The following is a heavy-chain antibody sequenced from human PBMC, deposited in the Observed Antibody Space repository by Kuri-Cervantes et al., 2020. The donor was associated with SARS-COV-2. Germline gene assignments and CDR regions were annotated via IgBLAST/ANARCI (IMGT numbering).Heavy chain of an antibody. CDR1: GFTFSSYG. D-gene: IGHD6-13*01. J-gene: IGHJ4*02. Sequence: GGSLRLSCAASGFTFSSYGMHWVRRAPGKGLEWVAFIRYDGSNKYYADSVKGRFTISRDNSKNTLYLQMNSLRAEDTAVYYCARETFLAAAGDYWGQGTLVTVSS. V-gene: IGHV3-30*02. CDR2: IRYDGSNK. CDR3: ARETFLAAAGDY.